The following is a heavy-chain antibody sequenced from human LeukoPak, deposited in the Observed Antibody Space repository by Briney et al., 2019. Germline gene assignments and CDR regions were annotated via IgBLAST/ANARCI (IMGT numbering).Heavy chain of an antibody. Sequence: SETLSLTCAVYGGSFSGYYWSWIRQPPGKGLEWIGEINHSGSTNYNPSLKSRVTISVDTSKNQFSLKLSSVTAADTAVYYCAGYDFWSGYYSPFYYYYGMDVWGQGTTVTVSS. D-gene: IGHD3-3*01. CDR2: INHSGST. V-gene: IGHV4-34*01. CDR1: GGSFSGYY. J-gene: IGHJ6*02. CDR3: AGYDFWSGYYSPFYYYYGMDV.